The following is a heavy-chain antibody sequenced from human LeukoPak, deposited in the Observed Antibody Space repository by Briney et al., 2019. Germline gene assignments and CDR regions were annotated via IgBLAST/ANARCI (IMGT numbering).Heavy chain of an antibody. J-gene: IGHJ6*02. V-gene: IGHV1-8*01. CDR3: ARSREMATIYYYYYYGMDV. CDR2: MNPNSGNT. Sequence: ASVKVSCKASGYTFTSYDTNWVRQATGQGLEWMGWMNPNSGNTGYAQKFQGRVTMTRNTSISTAYMELSSLRSEDTAVYYCARSREMATIYYYYYYGMDVWGQGTTVTVSS. CDR1: GYTFTSYD. D-gene: IGHD5-24*01.